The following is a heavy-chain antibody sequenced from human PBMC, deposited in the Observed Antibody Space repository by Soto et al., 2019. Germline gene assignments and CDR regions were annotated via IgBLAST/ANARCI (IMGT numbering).Heavy chain of an antibody. CDR2: ISYDGANE. V-gene: IGHV3-30*18. D-gene: IGHD3-10*01. CDR3: AKGVVREPAYFDY. CDR1: GFTFSAFA. Sequence: GGSLRLSCTVSGFTFSAFAMYWVRQAPGKGLEWVALISYDGANEDYAESVRGRFTISRDNSKNTLYLDMNSLSAEDSAVYFCAKGVVREPAYFDYWGQGTLVTVSS. J-gene: IGHJ4*02.